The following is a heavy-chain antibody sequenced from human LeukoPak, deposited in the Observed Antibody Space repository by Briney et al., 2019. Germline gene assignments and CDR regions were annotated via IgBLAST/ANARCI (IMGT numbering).Heavy chain of an antibody. J-gene: IGHJ4*02. V-gene: IGHV4-59*01. CDR2: IYYSGST. Sequence: PSETLSLTCTVSGGSISSYYWSWIRQPPGKGLEWIGYIYYSGSTNYNPSLKSRVTISVDTSKNQFSLKLSSVTAADTAVYYCARRPQWLAFDYWGQGTLVTVSS. CDR3: ARRPQWLAFDY. D-gene: IGHD6-19*01. CDR1: GGSISSYY.